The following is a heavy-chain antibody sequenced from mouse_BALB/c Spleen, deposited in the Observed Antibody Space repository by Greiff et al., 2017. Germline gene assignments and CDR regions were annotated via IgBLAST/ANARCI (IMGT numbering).Heavy chain of an antibody. CDR3: ARQDYGYDY. J-gene: IGHJ2*01. CDR2: ISSGGSYT. V-gene: IGHV5-9-3*01. CDR1: GFTFSSYA. D-gene: IGHD1-2*01. Sequence: EVQRVESGGGLVKPGGSLKLSCAASGFTFSSYAMSWVRQTPEKRLEWVATISSGGSYTYYPDSVKGRFTISRDNAKNTLYLPMSSLRSEDTAMYYCARQDYGYDYWGQGTTLTVSS.